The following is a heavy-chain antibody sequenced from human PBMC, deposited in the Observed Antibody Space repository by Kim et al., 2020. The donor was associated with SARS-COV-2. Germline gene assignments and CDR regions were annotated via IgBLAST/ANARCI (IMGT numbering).Heavy chain of an antibody. V-gene: IGHV4-39*07. Sequence: SETLSLTCTVSGGSISSSSYYWGWIRQPPGKGLEWIGSIYYSGSTYYNPSLKSRVTISVDTSKNQFSLKLSSVTAADTAVYYCARDSMITFGGVRGWFDPWGQGTLVTVSS. CDR3: ARDSMITFGGVRGWFDP. D-gene: IGHD3-16*01. CDR1: GGSISSSSYY. J-gene: IGHJ5*02. CDR2: IYYSGST.